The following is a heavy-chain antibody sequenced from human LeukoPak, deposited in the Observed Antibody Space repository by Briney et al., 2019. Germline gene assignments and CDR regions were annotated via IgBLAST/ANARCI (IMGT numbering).Heavy chain of an antibody. J-gene: IGHJ3*02. CDR3: ARELPPPDSSALDI. CDR1: GGSISSGDYY. D-gene: IGHD1-14*01. Sequence: SQTLSLTCTVSGGSISSGDYYWSWIRQPPGKGLEWIGYIYYSGSTYYNPSLKSRVTISVDTSKNQFSLKLSSVTAADTAVYYCARELPPPDSSALDIWGQGTMVTVSS. V-gene: IGHV4-30-4*01. CDR2: IYYSGST.